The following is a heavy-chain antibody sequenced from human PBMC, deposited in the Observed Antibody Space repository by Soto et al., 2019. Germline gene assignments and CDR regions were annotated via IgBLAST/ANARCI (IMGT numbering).Heavy chain of an antibody. CDR2: IKGDGSET. J-gene: IGHJ4*02. Sequence: PGGSLRLSCAASGFTFSSYWMHWVRQAPGKGLVWVSRIKGDGSETNYADSVKGRFTISRDNAKNTLYLQLNSLRAEDTAVYYSVGGNSGNRNFGYWGQRTRVTISS. V-gene: IGHV3-74*01. CDR3: VGGNSGNRNFGY. CDR1: GFTFSSYW. D-gene: IGHD1-26*01.